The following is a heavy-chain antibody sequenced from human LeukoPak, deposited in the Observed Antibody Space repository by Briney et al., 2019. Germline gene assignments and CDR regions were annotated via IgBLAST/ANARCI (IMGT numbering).Heavy chain of an antibody. V-gene: IGHV4-59*01. CDR2: IYYSGST. CDR1: GGSISSYY. Sequence: SETLSLTCTVSGGSISSYYWGWIRQPPGKGLEWLGFIYYSGSTNYNPSLKSRLTMSVDTSKNQFSLRLSSVTAADTAVYYCARGDGYFDYWGQGTLVTVSS. D-gene: IGHD5-24*01. CDR3: ARGDGYFDY. J-gene: IGHJ4*02.